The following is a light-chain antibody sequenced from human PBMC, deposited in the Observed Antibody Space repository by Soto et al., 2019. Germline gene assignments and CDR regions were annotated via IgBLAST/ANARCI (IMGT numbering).Light chain of an antibody. CDR2: GAS. J-gene: IGKJ1*01. CDR3: QQYNYWLRT. V-gene: IGKV3-15*01. Sequence: EIVMTQSPATLSVSPGERATLSCRASQSVSSNLAWYQQKPGQAPRLLIYGASTRATGIPARFSGSGSGTEFTLTISSLQSEYFAVYYCQQYNYWLRTFGQGPKVDIK. CDR1: QSVSSN.